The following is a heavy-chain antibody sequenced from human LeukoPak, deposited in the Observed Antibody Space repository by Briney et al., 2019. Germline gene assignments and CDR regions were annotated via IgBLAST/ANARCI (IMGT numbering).Heavy chain of an antibody. J-gene: IGHJ4*02. Sequence: SETLSLTCAVYGGSFSDYYWTWIRQSPEKGLEWIGEINHSGSTTYNPSLKSRVTISVDASKNQFSLKMSSVTAADTAVYYCAREGSYFGSGSPPLEFWSRGTQVTVSS. D-gene: IGHD3-10*01. V-gene: IGHV4-34*01. CDR2: INHSGST. CDR1: GGSFSDYY. CDR3: AREGSYFGSGSPPLEF.